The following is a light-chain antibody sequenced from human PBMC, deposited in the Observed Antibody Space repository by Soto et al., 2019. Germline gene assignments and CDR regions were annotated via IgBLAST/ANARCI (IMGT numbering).Light chain of an antibody. V-gene: IGKV3-11*01. J-gene: IGKJ1*01. Sequence: EIVLTQSLATLSLSPWEGATLSCRASQSVSSYLAWYQQKPGQAPRLLIYDASNRATGIPARFSGSGSGTDFTLTISSLEPEDFAVYYCQQRSKTFGQGTKVDIK. CDR2: DAS. CDR3: QQRSKT. CDR1: QSVSSY.